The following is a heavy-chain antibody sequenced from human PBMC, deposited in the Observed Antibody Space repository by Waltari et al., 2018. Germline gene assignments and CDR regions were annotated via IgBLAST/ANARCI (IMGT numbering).Heavy chain of an antibody. CDR3: AKDRRAPGDGVPGEDY. CDR1: GFTFSIYT. J-gene: IGHJ4*01. D-gene: IGHD2-21*01. CDR2: ISPGGYT. V-gene: IGHV3-23*01. Sequence: EVQLLESGGGLVQPGGSLRVSCAASGFTFSIYTMNWVRQAPGKGLEWVSTISPGGYTYYADSVRGHFATSRDNSNNMLYLQMNSLRVEDTAVYYCAKDRRAPGDGVPGEDYWGQGALVTVSS.